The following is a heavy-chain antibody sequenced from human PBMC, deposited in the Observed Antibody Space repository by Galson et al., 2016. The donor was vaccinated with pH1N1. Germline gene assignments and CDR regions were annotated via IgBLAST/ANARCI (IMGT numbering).Heavy chain of an antibody. Sequence: SVKVSCKASGYTLTELSMHWVRQAPGKGLEWMGGFDPEDGETIYAQKFQGRVTMNEDTSTDTAYMELSSLRSEDTAVYYCATVIAAGYGMDVWGQGTTVTVSS. CDR1: GYTLTELS. V-gene: IGHV1-24*01. CDR2: FDPEDGET. CDR3: ATVIAAGYGMDV. J-gene: IGHJ6*02. D-gene: IGHD6-13*01.